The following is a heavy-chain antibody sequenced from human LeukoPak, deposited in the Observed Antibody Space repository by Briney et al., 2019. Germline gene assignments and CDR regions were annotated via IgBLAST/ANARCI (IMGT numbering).Heavy chain of an antibody. CDR1: GFTFNTYG. D-gene: IGHD2-8*01. J-gene: IGHJ4*02. Sequence: SGGSLRLSCAASGFTFNTYGMTWFRQAPGKGLEWVSTINNGGQNTHYADSVKGRFTISRDNSKNTLYLQVNSLRAEDTALYYCAIDPADHFETNSLDFWGQGTPVTVSS. CDR2: INNGGQNT. V-gene: IGHV3-23*01. CDR3: AIDPADHFETNSLDF.